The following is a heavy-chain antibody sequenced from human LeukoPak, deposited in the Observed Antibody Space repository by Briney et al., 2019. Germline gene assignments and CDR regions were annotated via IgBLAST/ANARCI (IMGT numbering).Heavy chain of an antibody. D-gene: IGHD3-10*01. Sequence: GGSLRLSCAASGFTFSSYWMNWVRQAPGKGLVWVSRIASDGSSTTYADSVKGRFSISRDNAKNTLYLQMNSLRVEDTAVYYCARLGNIPVRGDYWGQGTLVTVSS. J-gene: IGHJ4*02. CDR3: ARLGNIPVRGDY. CDR1: GFTFSSYW. CDR2: IASDGSST. V-gene: IGHV3-74*01.